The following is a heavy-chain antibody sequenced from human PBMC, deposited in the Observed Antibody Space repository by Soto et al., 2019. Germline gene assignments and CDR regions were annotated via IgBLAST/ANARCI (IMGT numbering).Heavy chain of an antibody. CDR3: TTDLNYTYCSSTSCYADAFDI. V-gene: IGHV3-15*01. CDR2: IKSKTDGGTT. Sequence: GSLRLSCAASGFTFSNAWMSWVRQAPGKGLEWVGRIKSKTDGGTTDYAAPVKGRFTISRDDSKNTLYLQMNSLKTEDTAVYYCTTDLNYTYCSSTSCYADAFDIWGQGTMVTVSS. J-gene: IGHJ3*02. D-gene: IGHD2-2*01. CDR1: GFTFSNAW.